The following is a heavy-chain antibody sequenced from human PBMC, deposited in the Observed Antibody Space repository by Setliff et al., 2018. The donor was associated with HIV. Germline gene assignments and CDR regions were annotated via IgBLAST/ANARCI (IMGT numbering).Heavy chain of an antibody. D-gene: IGHD3-10*01. V-gene: IGHV4-4*07. CDR2: IYTSGKT. J-gene: IGHJ3*02. CDR3: ARDVTVVWGVSFFYVFDI. CDR1: GDSISSYY. Sequence: PSETLSLTCTVSGDSISSYYWTWIRQSAGKGLEWIGRIYTSGKTSYNPSLKSRVTISADTSKSQFSLKLTSVTAADTAIYYCARDVTVVWGVSFFYVFDIWGQGTMVTVS.